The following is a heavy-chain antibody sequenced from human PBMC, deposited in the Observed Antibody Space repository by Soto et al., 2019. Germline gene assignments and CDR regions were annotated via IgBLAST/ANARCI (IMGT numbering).Heavy chain of an antibody. CDR1: GFTFNTYA. CDR2: ITKNGGST. V-gene: IGHV3-23*01. J-gene: IGHJ4*02. CDR3: AKGATATDY. Sequence: EVQLLESGGGLVQPGGSLRLSCAASGFTFNTYAMNWVRQAPGKGLEWVSTITKNGGSTYYADSVKGRFTISRDNSKNTLYLRMISLRVEDTAIYYCAKGATATDYWGQGTLVTVSS. D-gene: IGHD1-1*01.